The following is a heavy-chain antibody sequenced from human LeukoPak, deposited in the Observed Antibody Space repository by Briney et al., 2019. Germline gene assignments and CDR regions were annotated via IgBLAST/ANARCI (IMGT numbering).Heavy chain of an antibody. D-gene: IGHD3-22*01. Sequence: GGSLRLSCAASGFTFSSYSMNWVRQAPGKGLEWVSSISSSSSYIYYADSVKGRFTISRDNAKNSLYLQMNSLRAEDTAVYYCARLTYYYDSRGYYSDYWGQGTLVTVSS. J-gene: IGHJ4*02. CDR3: ARLTYYYDSRGYYSDY. CDR2: ISSSSSYI. CDR1: GFTFSSYS. V-gene: IGHV3-21*01.